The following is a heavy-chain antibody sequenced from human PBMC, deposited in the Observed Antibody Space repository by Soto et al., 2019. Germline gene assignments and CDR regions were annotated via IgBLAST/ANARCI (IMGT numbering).Heavy chain of an antibody. Sequence: SGPTLVNPTETLTLTCTVSGFSLSKARMGVSWIRQPPGKALEWLAHIFWNDERSYNTSLKSRLTISRDTSKSQVVLTMTNVDPVDTGTYFCARALREELPIYYFDSWGQATLVTAPQ. CDR1: GFSLSKARMG. CDR3: ARALREELPIYYFDS. V-gene: IGHV2-26*01. D-gene: IGHD1-7*01. CDR2: IFWNDER. J-gene: IGHJ4*02.